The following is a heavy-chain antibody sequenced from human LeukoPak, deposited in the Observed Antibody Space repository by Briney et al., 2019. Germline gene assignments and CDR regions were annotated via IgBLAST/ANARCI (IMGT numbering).Heavy chain of an antibody. CDR3: AKGPPYYFDY. V-gene: IGHV3-9*01. CDR1: GFTFDDYA. J-gene: IGHJ4*02. Sequence: SLRLSCAASGFTFDDYAMHWVRQAPGKGLEWVSGISWNSGSIGYADSVKGRFTISRDNAKNSLYLQMNSLRAEDTALYYCAKGPPYYFDYWGQGTLVTVSS. CDR2: ISWNSGSI.